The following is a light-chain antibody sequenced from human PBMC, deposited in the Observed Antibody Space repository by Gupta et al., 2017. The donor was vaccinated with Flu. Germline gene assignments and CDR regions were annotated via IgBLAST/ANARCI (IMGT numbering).Light chain of an antibody. J-gene: IGLJ1*01. CDR1: ALANHY. CDR3: QSKASSSTYV. Sequence: SYELTQPPAVSVSPGQTARITCSGDALANHYVYWFQRKAGQAPIMVIYQDSERPPGIPDRFSGSRSGNTATLTISGVQAEDEADYDCQSKASSSTYVFGTGTTVTDL. V-gene: IGLV3-25*02. CDR2: QDS.